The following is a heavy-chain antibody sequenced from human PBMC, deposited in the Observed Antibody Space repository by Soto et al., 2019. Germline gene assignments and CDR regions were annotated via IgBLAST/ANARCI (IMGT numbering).Heavy chain of an antibody. CDR2: TSYDGNNK. CDR3: AKGGGSARDFDY. CDR1: GFTFGNYG. Sequence: GGSLRLACTGSGFTFGNYGMHWVRQAPGKGLEWVASTSYDGNNKYYADSLEGRFTISRDNSKKMVYLQMTSRGHEDTVVYYCAKGGGSARDFDYWGQGARVTVSS. D-gene: IGHD1-26*01. V-gene: IGHV3-30*18. J-gene: IGHJ4*02.